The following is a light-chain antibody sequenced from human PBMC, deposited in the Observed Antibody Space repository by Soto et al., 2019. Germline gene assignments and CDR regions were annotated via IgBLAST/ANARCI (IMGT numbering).Light chain of an antibody. CDR3: QQYANSPIT. Sequence: EIVLTQSPGILSLSPGEGATLSCRASQSLSNFFLAWYQQKPGQAPRLLIYGTSIRATGIPDRFSGSGSETDFTLTVNRLEPEDFAVYYCQQYANSPITFGQGTRLEIK. V-gene: IGKV3-20*01. CDR2: GTS. CDR1: QSLSNFF. J-gene: IGKJ5*01.